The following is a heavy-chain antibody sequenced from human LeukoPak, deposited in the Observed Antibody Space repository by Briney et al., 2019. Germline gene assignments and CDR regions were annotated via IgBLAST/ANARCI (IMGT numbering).Heavy chain of an antibody. D-gene: IGHD2-15*01. Sequence: GRSLRLSCAASGFTFSYYGMHWVRQAPGKGLEWVAAIWYDGSIQYYADSVKGRFTISRDNSKNTLYLQMDSLRAEDTAVYYCARAGYCSGGSCYGSDYWGQGTLVSVSS. CDR3: ARAGYCSGGSCYGSDY. CDR2: IWYDGSIQ. J-gene: IGHJ4*02. V-gene: IGHV3-33*01. CDR1: GFTFSYYG.